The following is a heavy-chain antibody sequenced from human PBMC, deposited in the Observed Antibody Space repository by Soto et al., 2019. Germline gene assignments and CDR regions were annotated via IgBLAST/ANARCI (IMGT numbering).Heavy chain of an antibody. CDR1: GFTFSSYA. Sequence: GGSLRLSCAASGFTFSSYAMSWVRQAPGKGLEWVSAISGSGGSTYYADSVKGRFTISRDNSKNTLYLQMNSLRAEDTAVYYCAKDKYYYGSEKDYFDYWGQGTLVTVSS. J-gene: IGHJ4*02. CDR2: ISGSGGST. D-gene: IGHD3-10*01. CDR3: AKDKYYYGSEKDYFDY. V-gene: IGHV3-23*01.